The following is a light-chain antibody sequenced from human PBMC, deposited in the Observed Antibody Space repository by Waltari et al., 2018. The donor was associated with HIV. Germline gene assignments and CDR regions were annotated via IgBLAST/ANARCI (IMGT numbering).Light chain of an antibody. CDR2: SNN. J-gene: IGLJ2*01. Sequence: QSVLTQSPSASGTPGQRVTISCSGGSSNIGSNGVDWYQQFPGTAPKLLIYSNNQRPSGGPCRFAGSKSGTSASLAISGLQSEDEATYYCATLDDSLNGPIFGGGTRLTVL. CDR1: SSNIGSNG. V-gene: IGLV1-44*01. CDR3: ATLDDSLNGPI.